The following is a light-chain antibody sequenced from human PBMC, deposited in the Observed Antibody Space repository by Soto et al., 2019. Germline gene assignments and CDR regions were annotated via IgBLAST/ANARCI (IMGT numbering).Light chain of an antibody. V-gene: IGLV2-11*01. Sequence: QSALTQPRSVSGSPGQSVTISCTGTSSDVGGYNSVSWYQQYSGKAPKVMIYDGSKRPSGVPERFSGSKSGNTASLTISGLQAEDEADYYCCSYAASNTFVFGTGTKVTVL. CDR3: CSYAASNTFV. CDR1: SSDVGGYNS. CDR2: DGS. J-gene: IGLJ1*01.